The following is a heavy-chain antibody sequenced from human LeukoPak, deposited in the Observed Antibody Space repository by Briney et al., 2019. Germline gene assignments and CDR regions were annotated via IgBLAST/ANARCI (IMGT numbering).Heavy chain of an antibody. V-gene: IGHV1-2*02. CDR2: INPNSCGT. J-gene: IGHJ5*02. CDR3: ARDRGYCSSTSCSPGGYNWFDP. Sequence: ASVKVSCKASGYTFTGYYMYWVRQAPGQGLEWMGWINPNSCGTNYAQKFQGRVTMTRDTSISTAYMELSRLRSDDTAVYYWARDRGYCSSTSCSPGGYNWFDPWGQGTLVTVS. D-gene: IGHD2-2*01. CDR1: GYTFTGYY.